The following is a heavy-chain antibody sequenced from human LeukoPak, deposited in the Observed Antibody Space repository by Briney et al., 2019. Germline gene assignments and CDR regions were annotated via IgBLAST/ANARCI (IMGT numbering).Heavy chain of an antibody. D-gene: IGHD2-2*01. CDR2: IKHNGGGK. J-gene: IGHJ6*02. V-gene: IGHV3-7*01. Sequence: GGSLRLSCVASGFTFTDYFMSWVRQAPGKGLEWVASIKHNGGGKYYVDSVKGRFTISRDNAKNSLYLEMSSLRVEDTAVYYCARAPGYCSSTSCSLNYYGMDVWGQGTTVTVSS. CDR3: ARAPGYCSSTSCSLNYYGMDV. CDR1: GFTFTDYF.